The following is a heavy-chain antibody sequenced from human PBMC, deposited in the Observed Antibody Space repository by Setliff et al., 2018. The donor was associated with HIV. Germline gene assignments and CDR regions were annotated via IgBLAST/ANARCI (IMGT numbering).Heavy chain of an antibody. V-gene: IGHV4-34*01. J-gene: IGHJ6*03. CDR2: INHSGST. Sequence: PSETLSLTCAVYGGSFSSYYWSWIRQPPGKGLEWIGEINHSGSTNYNPSLKSRATISVDTSKNQFSLKLSSVTAADTAVYYCARGFGSSWGGNYYYYYMDVWGKGTTVTVS. CDR3: ARGFGSSWGGNYYYYYMDV. CDR1: GGSFSSYY. D-gene: IGHD6-13*01.